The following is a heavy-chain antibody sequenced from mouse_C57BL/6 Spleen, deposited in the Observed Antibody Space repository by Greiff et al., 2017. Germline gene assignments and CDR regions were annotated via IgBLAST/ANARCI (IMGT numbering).Heavy chain of an antibody. J-gene: IGHJ3*01. V-gene: IGHV1-19*01. D-gene: IGHD1-1*01. CDR1: GYTFTDYY. Sequence: VQLQQSGPVLVKPGASVKMSCKASGYTFTDYYMNWVKQSHGKSLEWIGVINPYNGGTSYNQKFKGKATLTVDKSSSTAYMELNSLTSEDSAVYYCAATGRSTFAYWGQGTLVTVSA. CDR3: AATGRSTFAY. CDR2: INPYNGGT.